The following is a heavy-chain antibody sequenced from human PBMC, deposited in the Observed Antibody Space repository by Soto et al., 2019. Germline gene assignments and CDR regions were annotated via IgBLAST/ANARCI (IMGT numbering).Heavy chain of an antibody. Sequence: SETLSLTCTVSGDSVTSTSYYWSWVRRSPAKKLEWIGYSYYNGDTNYNPSLKSRVTISVDTSKNQFSLKLTSVTAADTGVYYCAREGGVLRLSNWFDSWGQGLQVT. CDR2: SYYNGDT. V-gene: IGHV4-61*01. D-gene: IGHD3-3*01. J-gene: IGHJ5*01. CDR3: AREGGVLRLSNWFDS. CDR1: GDSVTSTSYY.